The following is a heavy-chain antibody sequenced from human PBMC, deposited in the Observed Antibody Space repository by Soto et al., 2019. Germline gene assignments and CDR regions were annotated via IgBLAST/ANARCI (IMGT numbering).Heavy chain of an antibody. D-gene: IGHD6-19*01. CDR2: ISNDGITK. J-gene: IGHJ4*02. CDR3: YSSGW. Sequence: QVQLVESGGGVVQPGRSLRLSCAASGFTFSTFAMHWVRQAPGKGLEWVALISNDGITKYYAESVKGRFTISRDNSKNTLYLEMDRLRNEDTAVYYAYSSGWWGQGTRVTVSS. V-gene: IGHV3-30*03. CDR1: GFTFSTFA.